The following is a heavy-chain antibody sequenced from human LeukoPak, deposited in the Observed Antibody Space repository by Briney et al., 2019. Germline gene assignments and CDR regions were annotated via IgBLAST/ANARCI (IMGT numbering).Heavy chain of an antibody. J-gene: IGHJ4*02. CDR1: GLTFNSYW. CDR2: IKQDGSEK. CDR3: ARDLPYCYESSGYYRNFDY. D-gene: IGHD3-22*01. V-gene: IGHV3-7*01. Sequence: GGSLRLSCAASGLTFNSYWMRWVRQAPGKGREGVANIKQDGSEKYYVHSVKGGFTISRDNAKNSLYLQMNSLRAENTAVYYCARDLPYCYESSGYYRNFDYWGQGTLVTVSS.